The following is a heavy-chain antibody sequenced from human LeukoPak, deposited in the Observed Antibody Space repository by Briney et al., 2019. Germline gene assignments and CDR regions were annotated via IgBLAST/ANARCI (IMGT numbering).Heavy chain of an antibody. D-gene: IGHD3-22*01. CDR1: GGSFSSYY. Sequence: ESLSLTCTVSGGSFSSYYWSWIRQPAGGGLEWIGHIYTTGTTNYNPSLKSRVTMSIDTSKNQFSLKLSSVTAADTAVYYRASRTYDSSGYNDYWGQGTLVTVSS. CDR3: ASRTYDSSGYNDY. J-gene: IGHJ4*02. V-gene: IGHV4-4*07. CDR2: IYTTGTT.